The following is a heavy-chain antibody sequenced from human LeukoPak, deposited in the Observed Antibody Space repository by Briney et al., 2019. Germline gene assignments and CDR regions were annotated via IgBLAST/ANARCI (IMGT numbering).Heavy chain of an antibody. CDR1: GYSFTTYW. V-gene: IGHV5-51*01. D-gene: IGHD3-22*01. CDR3: ARQFRDSSGYYSYYFDY. J-gene: IGHJ4*02. Sequence: GGSLTLSCTGSGYSFTTYWIGWVRQMPGRGLEWMGNIYPGDSDTIYSPSFQGQVTISADNANSTAYLQWSSLKASDTAMYYCARQFRDSSGYYSYYFDYWGQGTLVTVSS. CDR2: IYPGDSDT.